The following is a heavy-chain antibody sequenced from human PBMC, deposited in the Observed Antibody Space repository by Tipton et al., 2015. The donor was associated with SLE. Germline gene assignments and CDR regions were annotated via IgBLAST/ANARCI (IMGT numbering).Heavy chain of an antibody. Sequence: SLRLSCPASGFTFSDYAMTWVRQVPGKGPVWVSQINPGGTIKGHADSLKGRFTISRDNAKNTLYLQMDSLRAEDSAIYYCTKGGFSFSYDYWGQGTLVTVSS. CDR1: GFTFSDYA. J-gene: IGHJ4*02. CDR3: TKGGFSFSYDY. CDR2: INPGGTIK. V-gene: IGHV3-74*01. D-gene: IGHD2/OR15-2a*01.